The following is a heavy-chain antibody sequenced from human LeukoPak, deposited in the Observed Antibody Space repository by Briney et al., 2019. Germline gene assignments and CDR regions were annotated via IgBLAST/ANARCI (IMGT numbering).Heavy chain of an antibody. CDR3: ARYVGMVRGVPPFDY. V-gene: IGHV3-7*01. CDR1: GFTFSSYW. CDR2: IKQDGSEK. J-gene: IGHJ4*02. Sequence: PGGSLRLSCAASGFTFSSYWMSWVRQAPGKGLEGVANIKQDGSEKYYVDSVKGRFTISRDNAKNALYLQMNSLRAEDTAVYYCARYVGMVRGVPPFDYWGRGTLVTVSS. D-gene: IGHD3-10*01.